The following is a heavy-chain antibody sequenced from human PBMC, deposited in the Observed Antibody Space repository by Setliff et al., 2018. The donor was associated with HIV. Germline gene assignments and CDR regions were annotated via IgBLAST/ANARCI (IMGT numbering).Heavy chain of an antibody. Sequence: GASVKVSCKASGYTFNNYYMHWVRQAPGQGLEWMGIINPSDNRTYYAQKFQGRVTMTRDTSTSSGYMELRSLRSEDTAVYYCARAYYDSVWGSHRYRFYYFDYWGQGSLVTVSS. CDR3: ARAYYDSVWGSHRYRFYYFDY. CDR2: INPSDNRT. V-gene: IGHV1-46*02. CDR1: GYTFNNYY. J-gene: IGHJ4*02. D-gene: IGHD3-16*02.